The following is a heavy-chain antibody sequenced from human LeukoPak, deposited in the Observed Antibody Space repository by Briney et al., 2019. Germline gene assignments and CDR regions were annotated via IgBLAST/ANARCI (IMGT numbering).Heavy chain of an antibody. D-gene: IGHD2-2*01. J-gene: IGHJ4*02. CDR2: INHSGST. CDR1: GGSFSGYY. V-gene: IGHV4-34*01. Sequence: PSETLSLTCAVYGGSFSGYYWSWIRQPPGKGLEWIGEINHSGSTNYNPSLKSRVTISVDTSKNQFSLKLSSVTGADTAVYYCARMRGRVVPAAMRSLTGHPDYWGQGTLVTVSS. CDR3: ARMRGRVVPAAMRSLTGHPDY.